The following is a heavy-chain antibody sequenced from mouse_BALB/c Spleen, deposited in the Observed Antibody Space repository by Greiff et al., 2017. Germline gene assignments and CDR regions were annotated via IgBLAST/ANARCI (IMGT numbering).Heavy chain of an antibody. V-gene: IGHV5-15*02. D-gene: IGHD2-1*01. J-gene: IGHJ3*01. Sequence: DVKLVESGGGLVQPGGSRKLSCAASGFTFSDYGMAWVRQAPGKGPEWVAFISNLAYSIYYADTVTGRFTISRENAKNTLYLEMSSLRSEDTAMYYCARGLYGNYPFAYWGQGTLVTVSA. CDR3: ARGLYGNYPFAY. CDR2: ISNLAYSI. CDR1: GFTFSDYG.